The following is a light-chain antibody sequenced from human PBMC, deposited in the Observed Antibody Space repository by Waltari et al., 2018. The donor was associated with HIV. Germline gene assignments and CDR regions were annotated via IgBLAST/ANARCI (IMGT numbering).Light chain of an antibody. CDR1: NSNIGSNS. CDR3: AAWDDSRNAHVV. CDR2: SSN. V-gene: IGLV1-44*01. J-gene: IGLJ2*01. Sequence: QSVLTQPPSASGTPGQRVTISSSGSNSNIGSNSVNWYQTLPGTAPKLLIYSSNQRPLGVPDRFSGSKSGTSASLAISGLQSEDEADYYCAAWDDSRNAHVVFGGGTKLTVL.